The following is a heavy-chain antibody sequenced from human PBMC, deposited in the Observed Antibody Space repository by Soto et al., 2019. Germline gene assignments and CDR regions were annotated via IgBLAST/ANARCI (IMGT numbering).Heavy chain of an antibody. V-gene: IGHV3-23*01. D-gene: IGHD1-26*01. CDR2: ISGSGGST. J-gene: IGHJ4*02. CDR1: GFTFSNYA. Sequence: RRLSCAGSGFTFSNYAMSWVRQAPGKGLAWVSAISGSGGSTYYADSVKGRFTISRDNSKNTLYLQMNSLRAEDTALYYCAKVPVGATGRFDYWGQGTLVTVSS. CDR3: AKVPVGATGRFDY.